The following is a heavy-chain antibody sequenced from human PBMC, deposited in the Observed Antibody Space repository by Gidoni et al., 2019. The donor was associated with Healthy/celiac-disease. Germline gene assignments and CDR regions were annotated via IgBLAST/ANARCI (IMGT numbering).Heavy chain of an antibody. V-gene: IGHV4-39*07. J-gene: IGHJ4*02. CDR1: GGSISCSDYY. CDR2: IYYRGDT. D-gene: IGHD6-13*01. CDR3: ARDVRYSSSWSHFDY. Sequence: QLQLPESGPGLVKPSETLSPTCTVPGGSISCSDYYWGWVRQPPGKGLEWIGTIYYRGDTYYNPSLKSRVTISVDMSRNQFSLWLTSVTAADTAMYYCARDVRYSSSWSHFDYWGQGILVTVSS.